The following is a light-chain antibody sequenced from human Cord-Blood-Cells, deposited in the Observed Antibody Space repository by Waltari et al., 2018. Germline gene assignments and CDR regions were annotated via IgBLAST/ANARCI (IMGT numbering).Light chain of an antibody. J-gene: IGKJ2*01. Sequence: EIVMTQSPATLSVSPVERATLSCRASQSVSSNLAWYQQKPGQAPRLLIYGASTRATGIPARFSGSGSGKEFTLTISSLQSEDFAVYYCQQYNNWPPYTFGQGTKLEIK. CDR2: GAS. CDR3: QQYNNWPPYT. V-gene: IGKV3-15*01. CDR1: QSVSSN.